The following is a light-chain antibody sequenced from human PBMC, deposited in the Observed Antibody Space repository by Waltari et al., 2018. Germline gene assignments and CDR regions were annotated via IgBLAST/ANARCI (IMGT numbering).Light chain of an antibody. J-gene: IGKJ4*01. Sequence: EVVMTQSPATLSVSPGERVTLSCRASQSIHDNLAWYQHRPGQAPRPLIYGASTSAPDIPGTFVGGRSGTEFTLTIRSLQSADSAVYYCQQYNVWPPLTFGGGTQV. CDR2: GAS. V-gene: IGKV3-15*01. CDR1: QSIHDN. CDR3: QQYNVWPPLT.